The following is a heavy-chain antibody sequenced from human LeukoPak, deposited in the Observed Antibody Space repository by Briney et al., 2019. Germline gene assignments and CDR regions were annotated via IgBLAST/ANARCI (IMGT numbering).Heavy chain of an antibody. J-gene: IGHJ4*02. D-gene: IGHD3-22*01. V-gene: IGHV1-58*02. CDR1: GFTFTSSA. Sequence: TSVKVSFKASGFTFTSSAMQWVRQARGQRLEWIGWIVVGSGNTNYAQKFQERVTITRDMSTSTAYMELTSLRSEDTAVYYCAADLSYYDSSGSGDYWGQGTLVTVSS. CDR3: AADLSYYDSSGSGDY. CDR2: IVVGSGNT.